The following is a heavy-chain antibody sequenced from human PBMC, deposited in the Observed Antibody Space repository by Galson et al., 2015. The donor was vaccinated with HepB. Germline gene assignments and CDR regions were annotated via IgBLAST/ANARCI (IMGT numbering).Heavy chain of an antibody. CDR3: AREGDTSTSGFDY. Sequence: SVKVSCKASGYTFTTFALNWVRQAPGQGLEWMGWINTNTGNPTYAQGFTGRFVFSSDTAVSTAYLHIYSLKAEDTAVYYCAREGDTSTSGFDYWGQGTPVTASS. CDR1: GYTFTTFA. CDR2: INTNTGNP. V-gene: IGHV7-4-1*01. J-gene: IGHJ4*02. D-gene: IGHD2-2*01.